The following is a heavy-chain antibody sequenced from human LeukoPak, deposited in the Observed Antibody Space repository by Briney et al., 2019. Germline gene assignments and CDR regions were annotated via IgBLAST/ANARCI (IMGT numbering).Heavy chain of an antibody. Sequence: GGSLRLSCAASGFTFSSYSMNWVRQAPGKGLEWVSSISSSGSYIYYADSVKGRFTISRDNSKNTLYLQMNSLRAEDTAVYYCAKDRGSSSWYGDAFDIWGQGTMVTVSS. V-gene: IGHV3-21*01. CDR3: AKDRGSSSWYGDAFDI. J-gene: IGHJ3*02. D-gene: IGHD6-13*01. CDR2: ISSSGSYI. CDR1: GFTFSSYS.